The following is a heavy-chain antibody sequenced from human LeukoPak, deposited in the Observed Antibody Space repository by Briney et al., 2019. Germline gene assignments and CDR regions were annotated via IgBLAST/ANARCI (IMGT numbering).Heavy chain of an antibody. CDR2: ISYSSDYI. CDR3: ARAANVVGLSRFPGRKLN. V-gene: IGHV3-21*01. Sequence: KPGGSLRLSCAASGFTFSIYTMKWVRQAPGKGLEWVSSISYSSDYIYYVDSVKGRFIISRDNAKNSLYLQMNSLRAEDTAVYYCARAANVVGLSRFPGRKLNWGQGTLVTVSS. J-gene: IGHJ4*02. D-gene: IGHD2-2*01. CDR1: GFTFSIYT.